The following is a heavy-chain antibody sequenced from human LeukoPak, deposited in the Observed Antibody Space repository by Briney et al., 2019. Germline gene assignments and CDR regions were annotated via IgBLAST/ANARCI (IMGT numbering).Heavy chain of an antibody. J-gene: IGHJ1*01. CDR2: ISGSGGRI. Sequence: GGSLRLSCGASGFIFSSYVMSWVRQAPGKGLEWVSGISGSGGRIYYADSVKGRFTISRDNPKNTLYLQMNSLRAEDTAVYYCAKGSKGGMIVPGERPKYFQHWGQGTLVTVSS. CDR1: GFIFSSYV. V-gene: IGHV3-23*01. D-gene: IGHD3-10*01. CDR3: AKGSKGGMIVPGERPKYFQH.